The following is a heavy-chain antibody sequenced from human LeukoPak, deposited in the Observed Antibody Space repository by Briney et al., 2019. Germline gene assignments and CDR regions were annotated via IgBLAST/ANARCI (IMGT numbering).Heavy chain of an antibody. Sequence: ASVTVSCKASGYTFTGYYMHWVRQAPGQGLEWMGWINPNSGGTNYAQKFQGRVTMTRDTSISTAYMELSRPRSDDTAVYYCARAPHYYCGGDCYTFDYWGQGTLVTVSS. V-gene: IGHV1-2*02. D-gene: IGHD2-21*02. CDR3: ARAPHYYCGGDCYTFDY. CDR1: GYTFTGYY. J-gene: IGHJ4*02. CDR2: INPNSGGT.